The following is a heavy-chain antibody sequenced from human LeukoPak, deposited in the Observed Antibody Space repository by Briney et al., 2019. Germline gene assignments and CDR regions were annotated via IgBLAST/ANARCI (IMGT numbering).Heavy chain of an antibody. Sequence: GVSLKISCKGSGYSFTSYWIGWVRQMPGKGLEWMGIIYPDDSDTRYSPSFEGQVTISADKSTNTAYLQWSSLKASDTAMYYCARDGSNWLDYWGQGTLVTVSS. CDR1: GYSFTSYW. V-gene: IGHV5-51*01. CDR2: IYPDDSDT. J-gene: IGHJ4*02. CDR3: ARDGSNWLDY. D-gene: IGHD6-13*01.